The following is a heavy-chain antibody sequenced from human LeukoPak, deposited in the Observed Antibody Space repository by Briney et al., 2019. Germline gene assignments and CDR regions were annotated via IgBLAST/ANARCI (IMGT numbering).Heavy chain of an antibody. CDR2: IIPIFGTA. Sequence: ASVKVSCKASGGTFSSYAISWVRQAPEQGLEWMGGIIPIFGTANYAQKFQGRVTITADESTSTAYMELSSLRSEDTAVYYCARGCSSCSKGREFDYWGQGTLVTVSS. CDR3: ARGCSSCSKGREFDY. J-gene: IGHJ4*02. CDR1: GGTFSSYA. D-gene: IGHD6-13*01. V-gene: IGHV1-69*13.